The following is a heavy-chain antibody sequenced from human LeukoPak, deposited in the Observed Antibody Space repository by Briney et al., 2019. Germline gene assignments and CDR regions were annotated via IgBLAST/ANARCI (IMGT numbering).Heavy chain of an antibody. V-gene: IGHV1-69*04. CDR1: GGTFSSYA. J-gene: IGHJ5*02. CDR2: IIPILGIA. Sequence: SVKVSCKASGGTFSSYAISWVRQAPGQGLEWMGRIIPILGIANYAQKFQGRVTITADKSTSTAYMELSSLRSEDTAVYYCAREGCSGTSCYVIWFDPWGQGTLVTVSS. CDR3: AREGCSGTSCYVIWFDP. D-gene: IGHD2-2*01.